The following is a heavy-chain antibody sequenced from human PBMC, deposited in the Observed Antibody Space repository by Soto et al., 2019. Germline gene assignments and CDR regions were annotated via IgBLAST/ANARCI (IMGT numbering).Heavy chain of an antibody. J-gene: IGHJ6*02. D-gene: IGHD2-21*02. CDR3: ARFGRGDSYYGMDV. Sequence: QVQLQESGPGLVKPSETLSLTCTVSGDSISSYYWTWIRQPPGKGLEWIGYIHSSGSTNYNPSFKIRVTMSVDTSKNHFSLRLSSLTAADTAVYYCARFGRGDSYYGMDVWGQGTTVIVSS. V-gene: IGHV4-4*09. CDR1: GDSISSYY. CDR2: IHSSGST.